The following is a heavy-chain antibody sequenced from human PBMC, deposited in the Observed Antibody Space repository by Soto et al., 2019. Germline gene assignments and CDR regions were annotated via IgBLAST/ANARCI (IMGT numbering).Heavy chain of an antibody. V-gene: IGHV3-53*04. Sequence: EVQLVESGGGLVQPGGSLRLSCAASGFTVSSNYMSWVRQAPGKGLEWVSVSFSGGSTLYADSVKGRFTISRHNSKNTLYLQMNSLRAEDTAVYYCARESVVVLPGAAGGMDVWGQGTTVTVSS. CDR3: ARESVVVLPGAAGGMDV. D-gene: IGHD2-2*01. J-gene: IGHJ6*02. CDR1: GFTVSSNY. CDR2: SFSGGST.